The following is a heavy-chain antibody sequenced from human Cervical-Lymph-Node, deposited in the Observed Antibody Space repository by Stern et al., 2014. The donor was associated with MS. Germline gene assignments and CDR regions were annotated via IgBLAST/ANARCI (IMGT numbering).Heavy chain of an antibody. CDR2: IYPNASDT. Sequence: EVQLVESGAEVKKPGGSLKISCKLSGYSFTIYYIAWVRQMPGKGLEWMGVIYPNASDTPYSPACHGKVTVSANKSISPDFLQWSGLSASDHAMYYCARHVQGFDYWGQGTLVTVSS. CDR3: ARHVQGFDY. CDR1: GYSFTIYY. J-gene: IGHJ4*02. V-gene: IGHV5-51*01.